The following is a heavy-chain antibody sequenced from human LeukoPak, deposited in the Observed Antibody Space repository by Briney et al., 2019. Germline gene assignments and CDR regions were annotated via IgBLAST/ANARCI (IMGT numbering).Heavy chain of an antibody. CDR3: ARTDYSEYYYYGMDV. CDR2: ISAYNDNT. Sequence: ASVKVSCKASGYIFTSYGISWVRQAPGQGLEWMGWISAYNDNTNYAQKLQARVTMTTDTSTSTAYMELRSLRSDDTAVYYCARTDYSEYYYYGMDVWGQGTTVTVSS. V-gene: IGHV1-18*01. J-gene: IGHJ6*02. CDR1: GYIFTSYG. D-gene: IGHD4-11*01.